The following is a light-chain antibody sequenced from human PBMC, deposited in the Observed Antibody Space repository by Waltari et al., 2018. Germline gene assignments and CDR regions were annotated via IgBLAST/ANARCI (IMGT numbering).Light chain of an antibody. CDR2: ENT. CDR3: GTWDSSLSGAV. CDR1: SSNIGNNY. Sequence: QSVLTQPPSVSAAPGQRVTSSCPGGSSNIGNNYVSWYRQFPGTAPKLLIYENTERPSGIPGRFSGSKSGTSATLDITGLQAGDEADYYCGTWDSSLSGAVFGGGTHLTVL. V-gene: IGLV1-51*02. J-gene: IGLJ7*01.